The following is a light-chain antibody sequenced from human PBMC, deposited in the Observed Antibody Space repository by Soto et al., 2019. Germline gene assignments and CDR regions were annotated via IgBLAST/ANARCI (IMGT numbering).Light chain of an antibody. J-gene: IGKJ1*01. CDR2: GAS. CDR3: QQYGSSPGT. V-gene: IGKV3-20*01. Sequence: XIMLTQSPGTLSLSPGERATVSCRATQRVSSSYLAWYQQKPGQAPRLLIYGASSGATGMPERLSGSGSGTDFTITISRLEPEDFAVYYCQQYGSSPGTFGQVTKVDIK. CDR1: QRVSSSY.